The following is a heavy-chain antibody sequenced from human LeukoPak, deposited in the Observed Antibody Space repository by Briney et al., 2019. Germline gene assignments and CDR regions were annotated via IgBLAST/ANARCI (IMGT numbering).Heavy chain of an antibody. CDR3: ARGIRLVPGYCSSTSCYIRGVVSHFDY. CDR2: INHSGST. J-gene: IGHJ4*02. D-gene: IGHD2-2*02. Sequence: SETLSLTCTVSGGSIGGYYWSWIRQPPGKGLEWIGEINHSGSTNYNPSLKSRVTISVDTSKNQFSLKLSSVTAADTAVYYCARGIRLVPGYCSSTSCYIRGVVSHFDYWGQGTLVTVSS. V-gene: IGHV4-34*01. CDR1: GGSIGGYY.